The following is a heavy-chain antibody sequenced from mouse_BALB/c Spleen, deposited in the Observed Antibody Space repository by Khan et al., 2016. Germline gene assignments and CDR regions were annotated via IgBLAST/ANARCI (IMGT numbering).Heavy chain of an antibody. V-gene: IGHV3-6*02. CDR1: GYSITSGYY. J-gene: IGHJ2*01. Sequence: VQLKESGPGLVKPSQSLSLTCSVTGYSITSGYYWNWIRQFPGNKLEWMGYISYDGSNNYNPSLKNRISITRDTSKNQFFLKLNSVTTEDTATYYCERAWYFDYWGQGTTLTVSS. CDR3: ERAWYFDY. CDR2: ISYDGSN.